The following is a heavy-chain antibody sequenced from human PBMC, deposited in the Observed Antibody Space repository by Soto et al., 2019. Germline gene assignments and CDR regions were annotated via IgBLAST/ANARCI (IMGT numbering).Heavy chain of an antibody. CDR1: VGSISSYY. V-gene: IGHV4-59*01. CDR2: IYYSGST. J-gene: IGHJ6*03. D-gene: IGHD4-17*01. Sequence: PSETLSLTCTASVGSISSYYWSWVRHPPGKGLEWIGYIYYSGSTNFNPSLKSRVTISVDTSKNQFSLQLSSVTAADTAVYYCASLCGDYDDDPENYSSYSYMDTWAKGTTLPVSS. CDR3: ASLCGDYDDDPENYSSYSYMDT.